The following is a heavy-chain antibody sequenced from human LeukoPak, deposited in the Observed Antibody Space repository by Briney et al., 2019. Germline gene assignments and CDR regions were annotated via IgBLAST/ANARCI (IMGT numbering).Heavy chain of an antibody. J-gene: IGHJ3*02. Sequence: GGSLRLSCAASGFTFSSYWMSWVRQAPGKGLEWVANIKQDGSEKYYVDSVKGRFTISRDNSKNTLYLQMNSLRAEDTAVYYCAREGVQAFGGAFDIWGQGTMVTVSS. CDR2: IKQDGSEK. CDR3: AREGVQAFGGAFDI. CDR1: GFTFSSYW. D-gene: IGHD3-10*01. V-gene: IGHV3-7*01.